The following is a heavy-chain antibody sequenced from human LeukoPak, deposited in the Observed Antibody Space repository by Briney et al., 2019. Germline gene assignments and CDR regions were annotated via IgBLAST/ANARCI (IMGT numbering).Heavy chain of an antibody. CDR1: GDSISSGNLY. J-gene: IGHJ4*02. CDR2: IYYHGIT. Sequence: SETLSLTCTVSGDSISSGNLYCGWIRQPPGKELQWIGIIYYHGITHYNPSLESRVTISADTSTNEFSLKLRSVPAADTAMYYCARDHGDFVQHDWGQGTLVTVSS. CDR3: ARDHGDFVQHD. V-gene: IGHV4-39*01. D-gene: IGHD4-17*01.